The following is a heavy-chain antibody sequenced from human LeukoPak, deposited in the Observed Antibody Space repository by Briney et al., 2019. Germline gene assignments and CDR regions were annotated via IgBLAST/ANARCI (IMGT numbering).Heavy chain of an antibody. D-gene: IGHD1-1*01. Sequence: SLRLSCAASGFTFDDYAMHWVRQAPGKGLEWVSGISWNSGSIGYADSVKGRFTISRDNAKNSLYLQMNSLTAEDTAIYYCAKATGTLGNWGQGTLVTVSS. CDR1: GFTFDDYA. J-gene: IGHJ4*02. CDR2: ISWNSGSI. V-gene: IGHV3-9*01. CDR3: AKATGTLGN.